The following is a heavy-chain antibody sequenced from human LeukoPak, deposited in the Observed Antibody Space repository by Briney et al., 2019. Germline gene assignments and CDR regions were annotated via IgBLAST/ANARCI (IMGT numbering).Heavy chain of an antibody. V-gene: IGHV4-59*01. Sequence: SETLSLTCTVSGGSIRSYLWSWIRRPPGKGLEWVGYIYYSGATNYNPSLKSRVTISVDMSENQFSLKLSSVTAADTAVYYCARSVTGYCTSTSCYAAPDAFVIWGQGTMVTVSS. CDR1: GGSIRSYL. CDR3: ARSVTGYCTSTSCYAAPDAFVI. CDR2: IYYSGAT. D-gene: IGHD2-2*03. J-gene: IGHJ3*02.